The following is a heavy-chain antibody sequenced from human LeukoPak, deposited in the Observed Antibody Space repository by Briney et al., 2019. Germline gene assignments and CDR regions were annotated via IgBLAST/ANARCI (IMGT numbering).Heavy chain of an antibody. CDR1: GGTFSSYA. Sequence: SVKVSCKASGGTFSSYAISWVRQAPGQGLEWMGGIIPIFGTANYAQKFQGRVMITADESTSTAYMELSSLRSEDTAVYYCARDRVYASIVWFDLWGQGTLVTVSS. J-gene: IGHJ5*02. CDR3: ARDRVYASIVWFDL. V-gene: IGHV1-69*13. D-gene: IGHD2-8*01. CDR2: IIPIFGTA.